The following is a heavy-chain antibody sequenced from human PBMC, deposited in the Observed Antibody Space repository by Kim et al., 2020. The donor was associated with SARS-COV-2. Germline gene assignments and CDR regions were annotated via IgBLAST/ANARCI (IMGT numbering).Heavy chain of an antibody. D-gene: IGHD3-10*01. J-gene: IGHJ5*02. CDR2: INHSGST. Sequence: SETLSLTCAVYGGSFSGYYWSWIRQPPGKGLEWIGEINHSGSTNYNPSLKSRVTISVDTSKNQFSLKLSSVTAADTAVYYCARRRITMVRGVMGPAVWFDPWGQGTLVTVSS. CDR1: GGSFSGYY. V-gene: IGHV4-34*01. CDR3: ARRRITMVRGVMGPAVWFDP.